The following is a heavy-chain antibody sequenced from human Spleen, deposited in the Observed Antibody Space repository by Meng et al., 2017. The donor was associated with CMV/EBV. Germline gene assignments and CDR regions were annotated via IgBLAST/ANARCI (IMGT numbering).Heavy chain of an antibody. CDR3: AALPNSWFDP. J-gene: IGHJ5*02. V-gene: IGHV1-69*02. CDR2: IIPMLRIA. CDR1: ADTFHSYT. Sequence: KVSCKASADTFHSYTITWVRQAPGQGLEWMGRIIPMLRIANYAQKFQGRITITANTSTSTVYMELSSLRSDDTAVYYCAALPNSWFDPWGQGTLVTVSS.